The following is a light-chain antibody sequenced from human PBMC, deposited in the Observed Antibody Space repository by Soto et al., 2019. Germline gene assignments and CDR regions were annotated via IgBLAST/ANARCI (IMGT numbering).Light chain of an antibody. V-gene: IGKV4-1*01. CDR2: WAS. CDR1: QRVLYASNYKNY. CDR3: QQYYSSPFT. J-gene: IGKJ3*01. Sequence: DIVMTQSPDSLSVSLGARATISCKSSQRVLYASNYKNYLASYQQKPGQPPKLLIYWASTRESGVPDRFSGSGSGTEFTLTISSLQAEDVAVYYCQQYYSSPFTFGPGTKVEI.